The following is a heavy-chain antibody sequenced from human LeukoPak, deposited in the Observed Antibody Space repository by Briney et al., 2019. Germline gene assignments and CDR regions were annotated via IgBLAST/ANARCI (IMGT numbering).Heavy chain of an antibody. CDR2: ISGSGGST. Sequence: PGGSLRLSCAASGFTFSSYAMSWVRQAPGKGLEWVSAISGSGGSTYYADSVKGRFTISRDNSKNTLYLQMNSLRAEDTAVYYCAKCPIGSGWNSYFDYWGQGTLVTGSS. CDR1: GFTFSSYA. V-gene: IGHV3-23*01. CDR3: AKCPIGSGWNSYFDY. J-gene: IGHJ4*02. D-gene: IGHD6-19*01.